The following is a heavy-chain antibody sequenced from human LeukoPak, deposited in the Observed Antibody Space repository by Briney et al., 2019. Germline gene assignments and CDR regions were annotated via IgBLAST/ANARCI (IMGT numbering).Heavy chain of an antibody. J-gene: IGHJ5*02. Sequence: PSQILSLTCTVSGGSISSGDYYWSWIRQPPGKGLEWIGYIYYSGSTYYNPSLKSRVTISVDTSKNQFSLKLSSVTAADTAVYYCARAGYYGSGSYEDFDPWGQGTLVTVSS. CDR1: GGSISSGDYY. CDR3: ARAGYYGSGSYEDFDP. D-gene: IGHD3-10*01. V-gene: IGHV4-30-4*01. CDR2: IYYSGST.